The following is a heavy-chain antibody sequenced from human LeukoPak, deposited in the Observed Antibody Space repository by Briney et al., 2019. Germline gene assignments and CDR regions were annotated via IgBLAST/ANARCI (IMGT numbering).Heavy chain of an antibody. CDR1: GFTFSTYN. Sequence: GGSLRLSCAASGFTFSTYNMNWVRQAPGRGLEWVSYIIDSGTKIYYTDSVKGRFTMSRDNAKKSLYLQMNSLRAEDTAVYYCARAKFDSSRYYYRGFDIWGQGTMVTVSS. J-gene: IGHJ3*02. V-gene: IGHV3-48*03. CDR2: IIDSGTKI. D-gene: IGHD3-22*01. CDR3: ARAKFDSSRYYYRGFDI.